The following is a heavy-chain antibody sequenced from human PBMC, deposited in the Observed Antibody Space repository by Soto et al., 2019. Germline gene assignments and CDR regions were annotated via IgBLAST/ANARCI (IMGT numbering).Heavy chain of an antibody. Sequence: SSGTLSLTCTVSGASVSGGSYFWSWIRQPPGKGLEWIAWIYSNGKTNYNPSLNSRLTISLDTSKNQFSLRLSSVTAADTAVYYCARSLRSGVGGGDYWGQGTLVTVSS. D-gene: IGHD3-16*01. V-gene: IGHV4-61*01. CDR3: ARSLRSGVGGGDY. CDR2: IYSNGKT. CDR1: GASVSGGSYF. J-gene: IGHJ4*02.